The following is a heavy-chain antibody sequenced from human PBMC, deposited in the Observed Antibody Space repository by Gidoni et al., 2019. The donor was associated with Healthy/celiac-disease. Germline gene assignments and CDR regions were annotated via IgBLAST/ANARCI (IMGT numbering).Heavy chain of an antibody. D-gene: IGHD3-3*01. CDR2: IKQDGSEK. CDR3: ARAGSYYDPPRGAFDI. Sequence: EVQLVESGGGLVQPGGSLRLSCAASGFTFSSYWMSWVRQAPGKGLEWVANIKQDGSEKYYVDSVKGRFTISRDNAKNSLYLQMNSLRAEDTAVYYCARAGSYYDPPRGAFDIWGQGTMVTVSS. J-gene: IGHJ3*02. CDR1: GFTFSSYW. V-gene: IGHV3-7*03.